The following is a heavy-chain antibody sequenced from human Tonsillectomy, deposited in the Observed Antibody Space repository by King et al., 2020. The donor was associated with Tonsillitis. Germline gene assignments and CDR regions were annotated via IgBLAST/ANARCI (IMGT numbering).Heavy chain of an antibody. CDR3: ARESRWLAFDY. D-gene: IGHD6-19*01. CDR2: ISSSSSYI. J-gene: IGHJ4*02. V-gene: IGHV3-21*01. Sequence: VQLVESGGGLVKPGGSLRLSCAASGFTFGSYSMNWVRQAPGKGLEWVSSISSSSSYIYYADSVKGRFTISRDNAKNSLYLQMNSLRAEDTAVYYCARESRWLAFDYWGQGTLVTVSS. CDR1: GFTFGSYS.